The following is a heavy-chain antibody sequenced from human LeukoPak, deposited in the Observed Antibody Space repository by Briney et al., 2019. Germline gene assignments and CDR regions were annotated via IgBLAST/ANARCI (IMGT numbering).Heavy chain of an antibody. CDR1: GFTFSSYS. CDR2: ISSSSSTI. CDR3: NYYDSSGYYPDAFDI. J-gene: IGHJ3*02. V-gene: IGHV3-48*01. Sequence: GGSLRLSCAASGFTFSSYSMNWVRQAPGKGLEWVSYISSSSSTIYYADFVKGRFTISRDNAKNSLYLQMNSLRAEDTAVYYCNYYDSSGYYPDAFDIWGQGTMVTVSS. D-gene: IGHD3-22*01.